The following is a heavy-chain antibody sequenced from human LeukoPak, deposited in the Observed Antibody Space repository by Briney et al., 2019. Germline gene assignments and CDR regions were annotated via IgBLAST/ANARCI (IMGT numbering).Heavy chain of an antibody. CDR1: GYTLTELS. V-gene: IGHV1-24*01. CDR3: ATDRGFTYDFWSGYLFDP. Sequence: ASVKVSCKVSGYTLTELSMHWVRQAPGKGLEWMGGFDPEDGETIYAQKFQGRVTMTEDTSTDTAYMELSSLRSEDTAVYYCATDRGFTYDFWSGYLFDPWGQGTLVTVSS. J-gene: IGHJ5*02. CDR2: FDPEDGET. D-gene: IGHD3-3*01.